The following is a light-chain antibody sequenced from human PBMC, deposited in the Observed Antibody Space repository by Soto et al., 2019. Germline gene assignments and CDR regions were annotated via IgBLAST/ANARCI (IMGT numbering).Light chain of an antibody. CDR1: QSVSSN. V-gene: IGKV3-15*01. J-gene: IGKJ1*01. CDR3: QQYNKCAPWT. CDR2: GAS. Sequence: EIVMTQSPATLSVSPGERATLSCRASQSVSSNLAGYQQKPGQAPRLLIYGASTRATGIPARFSGIGSGTEFTRTLSSLQSEDFDVYYGQQYNKCAPWTFGQGTKVEIK.